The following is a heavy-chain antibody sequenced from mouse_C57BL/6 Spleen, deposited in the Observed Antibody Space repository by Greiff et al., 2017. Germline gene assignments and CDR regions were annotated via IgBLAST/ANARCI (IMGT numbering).Heavy chain of an antibody. CDR3: AIWLLRSWYFDV. Sequence: QVQLQQSGTELVKPGASVKLSCKASGYTFTSYWMHWVKQRPGQGLEWIGNINPSNGGTNYNEKFKSKATLTVDKSSSTAYMQLSSLTSEDSAVYYCAIWLLRSWYFDVWGTGTTVTVSS. V-gene: IGHV1-53*01. CDR2: INPSNGGT. CDR1: GYTFTSYW. J-gene: IGHJ1*03. D-gene: IGHD2-3*01.